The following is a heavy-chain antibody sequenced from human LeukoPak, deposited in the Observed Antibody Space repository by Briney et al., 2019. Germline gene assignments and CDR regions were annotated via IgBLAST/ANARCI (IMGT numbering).Heavy chain of an antibody. V-gene: IGHV3-48*04. CDR2: ISSSSSTI. D-gene: IGHD3-22*01. CDR3: ARAKADYYDSSGYYYAEGAFDI. J-gene: IGHJ3*02. CDR1: GFTFSSYS. Sequence: GGCLRLSCAASGFTFSSYSMNWVRQAPGKGLEWVSYISSSSSTIYYADSVKGRFTISRDNAKNSLYLQMNSLRAEDTAVYYCARAKADYYDSSGYYYAEGAFDIWGQGTMVTVSS.